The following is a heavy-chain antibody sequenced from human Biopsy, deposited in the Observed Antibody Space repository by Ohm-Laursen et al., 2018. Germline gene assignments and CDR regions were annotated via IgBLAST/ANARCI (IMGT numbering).Heavy chain of an antibody. V-gene: IGHV3-11*01. CDR1: GFTFSDYY. Sequence: GSLRLSCAASGFTFSDYYMSWIRQAPGKGLEWLSYISGSGTTIFYADSVKGRFTVSRDNAKNSLYLQMNSLTVEDTAVYYCARDGAGSYYDYWGQGTLVTVSS. CDR3: ARDGAGSYYDY. CDR2: ISGSGTTI. J-gene: IGHJ4*02. D-gene: IGHD3-10*01.